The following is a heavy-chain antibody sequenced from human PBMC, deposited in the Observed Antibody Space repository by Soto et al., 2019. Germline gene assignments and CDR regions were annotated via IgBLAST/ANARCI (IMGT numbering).Heavy chain of an antibody. CDR3: VRDGSSGWQFES. J-gene: IGHJ4*02. V-gene: IGHV3-7*01. CDR2: VRQDGSQK. D-gene: IGHD6-19*01. CDR1: VFTFSCYC. Sequence: GGSXRLSCEASVFTFSCYCIILFRQAPGKGLECVANVRQDGSQKYLVDSVKGRFTISRDNAKNSMYLQMNSLRAEDTDVYHCVRDGSSGWQFESWGQGTLVTVYS.